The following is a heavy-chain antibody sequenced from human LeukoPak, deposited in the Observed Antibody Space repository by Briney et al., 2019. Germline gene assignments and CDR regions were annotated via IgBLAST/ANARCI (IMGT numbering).Heavy chain of an antibody. D-gene: IGHD3-3*01. CDR3: ARDVYYDFWSGYSLFNWFDP. CDR1: GGSISSYY. V-gene: IGHV4-4*07. CDR2: IYTSGST. Sequence: SETLSLTCTVSGGSISSYYWSWIRQPAGKGLEWIGRIYTSGSTNYNPSLKSRVTMSVDTSKNQFSLKLSSVTAADTAVYYCARDVYYDFWSGYSLFNWFDPWGQGTLVTVSS. J-gene: IGHJ5*02.